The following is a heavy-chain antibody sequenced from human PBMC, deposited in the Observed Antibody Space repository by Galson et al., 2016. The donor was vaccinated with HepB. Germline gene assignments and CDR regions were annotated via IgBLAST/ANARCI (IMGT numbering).Heavy chain of an antibody. V-gene: IGHV3-30*18. CDR2: TSFDETNK. CDR1: GFAFSSYG. J-gene: IGHJ4*02. CDR3: AKDRELQYFDWSMPWY. D-gene: IGHD3-9*01. Sequence: SLRLSCAASGFAFSSYGLHWVRQAPGKGLEWVAGTSFDETNKHYADSVKGPFTISRDNSKNTLYLQMNSLTSEDTAVYYCAKDRELQYFDWSMPWYWGQGTLVTVSS.